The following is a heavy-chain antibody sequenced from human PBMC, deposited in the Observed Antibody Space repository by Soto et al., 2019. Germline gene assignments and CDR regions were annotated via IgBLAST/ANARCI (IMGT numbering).Heavy chain of an antibody. V-gene: IGHV3-23*01. D-gene: IGHD2-15*01. J-gene: IGHJ3*02. CDR3: AKSIAPLVGYFDI. Sequence: LCLPSAASGFTCSSDDLSGVRQPSGKGLAWVSSILVGGSTHYPDSVKGRLTISRDNSKTSVFLQMNSLTPGDTAVYYCAKSIAPLVGYFDICCQGPVVDVSS. CDR1: GFTCSSDD. CDR2: ILVGGST.